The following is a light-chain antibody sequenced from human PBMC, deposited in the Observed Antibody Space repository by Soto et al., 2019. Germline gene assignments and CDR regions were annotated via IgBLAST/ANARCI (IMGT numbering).Light chain of an antibody. J-gene: IGKJ2*01. Sequence: ETVMTQSPATLSVSPGERATLSCRASQSVSSNLAWYQQKPGQAPRLLIYGASSRATGSPARFSGSGSGTEFTLTISNLQSEDLAVYYCQQYDNWPGTFGQGTKLEIK. V-gene: IGKV3-15*01. CDR2: GAS. CDR3: QQYDNWPGT. CDR1: QSVSSN.